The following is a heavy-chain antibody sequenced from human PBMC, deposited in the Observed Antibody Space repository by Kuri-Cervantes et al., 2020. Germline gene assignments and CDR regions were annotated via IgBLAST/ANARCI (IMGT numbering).Heavy chain of an antibody. V-gene: IGHV3-13*01. J-gene: IGHJ4*02. CDR2: IGTAGDT. CDR3: ARDLRFGLVFDY. CDR1: GFTFSSYD. D-gene: IGHD3-10*01. Sequence: GESLKISCAASGFTFSSYDMHWVRQATGKGLEWVSAIGTAGDTYYPGSVKGRFTISRDNAKNSLYLQMNSLRAEDTAVYYCARDLRFGLVFDYWGQGTLVTVSS.